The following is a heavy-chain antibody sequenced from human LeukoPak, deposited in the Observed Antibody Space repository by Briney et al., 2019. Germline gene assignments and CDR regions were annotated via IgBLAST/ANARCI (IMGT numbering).Heavy chain of an antibody. CDR3: ARSIGLTGGGVDV. CDR1: GFTFSDYN. CDR2: ITNGGSTI. Sequence: GGSLRLSCAASGFTFSDYNMNRVRQAPGKGLEWVSYITNGGSTIHHADSVKGRFTISRDNAKKTLYLQMNSLRAEDTAVYYCARSIGLTGGGVDVWGQGTTVTVSS. V-gene: IGHV3-11*01. D-gene: IGHD3-9*01. J-gene: IGHJ6*02.